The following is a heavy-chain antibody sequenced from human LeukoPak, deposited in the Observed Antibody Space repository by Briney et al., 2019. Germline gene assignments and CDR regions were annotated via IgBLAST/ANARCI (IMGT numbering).Heavy chain of an antibody. J-gene: IGHJ4*02. CDR3: ARDHPYSSSSDEYYFDH. CDR1: GFTFSSYI. D-gene: IGHD6-6*01. Sequence: GGSLSLSCAASGFTFSSYIMNWVRQAPGKGLEWVSSISSSSSYIYYADSVKGRFTISGDNAKNSLYLQMNSLRAEDTAVYYCARDHPYSSSSDEYYFDHWGQGTLVTVSS. CDR2: ISSSSSYI. V-gene: IGHV3-21*01.